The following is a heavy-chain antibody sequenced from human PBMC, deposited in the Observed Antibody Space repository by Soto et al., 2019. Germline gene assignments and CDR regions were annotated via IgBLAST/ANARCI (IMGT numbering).Heavy chain of an antibody. Sequence: EVQLLESGGGLVQPGGSLRLSCAASGFTFSSYAMSWVRQAPGKGLEWVSAISGSGGSTYYADSVMGRFTISRDNSKNTLYLEMNSLRAEDTAVYYCAKFFDPGTYYYYGMDVWGQGTTVTVSS. D-gene: IGHD1-1*01. J-gene: IGHJ6*02. CDR3: AKFFDPGTYYYYGMDV. V-gene: IGHV3-23*01. CDR1: GFTFSSYA. CDR2: ISGSGGST.